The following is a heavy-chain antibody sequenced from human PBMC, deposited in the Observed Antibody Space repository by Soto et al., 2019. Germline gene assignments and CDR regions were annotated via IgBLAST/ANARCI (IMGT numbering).Heavy chain of an antibody. CDR2: IYYSGST. D-gene: IGHD2-15*01. CDR1: GGSLSSGDYY. Sequence: TSDTLSLTCTVSGGSLSSGDYYWSWIRQPPGKGLEWIGYIYYSGSTYYNPSLMSRVTISVDTSKNQFSLKLSSVTAADTAVYYCARCASSCSLGFWAQGTLVNVSS. V-gene: IGHV4-30-4*02. J-gene: IGHJ4*02. CDR3: ARCASSCSLGF.